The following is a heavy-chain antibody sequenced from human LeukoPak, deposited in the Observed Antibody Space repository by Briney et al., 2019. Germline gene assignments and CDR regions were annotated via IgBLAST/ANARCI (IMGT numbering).Heavy chain of an antibody. V-gene: IGHV1-18*01. D-gene: IGHD5-18*01. J-gene: IGHJ4*02. CDR3: ADVDTAMAFDY. CDR2: ISAYNGNT. CDR1: GYTFTSYG. Sequence: GASVKVPCKASGYTFTSYGISWVRQAPGQGLEWMGWISAYNGNTNYAQKLQGRVTMTTDTSASTAYMELRSLRSDDTAVYYCADVDTAMAFDYWGQGTLVTVSS.